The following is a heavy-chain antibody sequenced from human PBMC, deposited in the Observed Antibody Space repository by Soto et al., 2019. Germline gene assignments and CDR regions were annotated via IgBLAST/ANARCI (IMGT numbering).Heavy chain of an antibody. Sequence: ASVKVSCKASGYTFTSYGISWVRQAPGQRLEWMGWINAYNGNTKYSQKFQGRVTMTRDTSASTAYMELSSLRSEDTAVYYCAYISTENRRRYFDYWGQGTLVTVSS. CDR3: AYISTENRRRYFDY. V-gene: IGHV1-18*01. CDR1: GYTFTSYG. J-gene: IGHJ4*02. CDR2: INAYNGNT. D-gene: IGHD1-20*01.